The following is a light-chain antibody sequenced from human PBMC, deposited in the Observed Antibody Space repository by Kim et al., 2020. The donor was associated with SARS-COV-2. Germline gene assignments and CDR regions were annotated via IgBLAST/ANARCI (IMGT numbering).Light chain of an antibody. V-gene: IGLV4-69*01. CDR1: SGHSSYA. CDR2: LDSDGSN. CDR3: QTWGTGIRV. J-gene: IGLJ2*01. Sequence: QPVLTQSPSTSASLGASVKLTCTLSSGHSSYAIAWHQQQPEKGPRYLMKLDSDGSNIKGGGIPDRFSGSSSGAERYLTISSLQSEDEADYYCQTWGTGIRVFGGGTQLTVL.